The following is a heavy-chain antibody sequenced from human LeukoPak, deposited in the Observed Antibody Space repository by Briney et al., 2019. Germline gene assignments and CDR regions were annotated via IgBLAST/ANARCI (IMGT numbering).Heavy chain of an antibody. CDR1: GFTVSSNY. J-gene: IGHJ4*02. CDR2: IYSGGST. D-gene: IGHD3-22*01. V-gene: IGHV3-53*01. Sequence: GSLRLSCAASGFTVSSNYMSWVRQAPGKGLEWVSVIYSGGSTYYADSVKGRFTISRDNSKNTLYLQMNSLRAEDTAVYYCARSDSSGYETLDYWGQGTLVTVYS. CDR3: ARSDSSGYETLDY.